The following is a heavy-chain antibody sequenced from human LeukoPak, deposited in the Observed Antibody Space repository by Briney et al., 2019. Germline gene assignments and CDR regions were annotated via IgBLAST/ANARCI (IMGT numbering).Heavy chain of an antibody. D-gene: IGHD2-21*01. CDR3: AKDADCGGDCYSESTFDY. CDR2: IRYDGSNK. CDR1: GFTFSSYG. V-gene: IGHV3-30*02. J-gene: IGHJ4*02. Sequence: GGSLRLSCAASGFTFSSYGMHWVRQAPGKGLEWVAFIRYDGSNKYYADSVKGRFTISRDNSKNTLYLQMNSLRAEDTAVYYCAKDADCGGDCYSESTFDYWGQGTLVTVSS.